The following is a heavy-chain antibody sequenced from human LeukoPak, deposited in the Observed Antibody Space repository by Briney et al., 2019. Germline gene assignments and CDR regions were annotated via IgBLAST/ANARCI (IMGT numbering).Heavy chain of an antibody. CDR3: AKGSYYNVDYYYYYMDV. CDR2: ISWDGGST. J-gene: IGHJ6*03. CDR1: GFTFDDYT. D-gene: IGHD3-10*01. V-gene: IGHV3-43*01. Sequence: RAGGSLRLSCAASGFTFDDYTMHWVRQAPGKGLEWVSLISWDGGSTYYADSVKGRFTISRDNSKNSLYLQMNGLRTEDTALYYCAKGSYYNVDYYYYYMDVWDKGTTVTVSS.